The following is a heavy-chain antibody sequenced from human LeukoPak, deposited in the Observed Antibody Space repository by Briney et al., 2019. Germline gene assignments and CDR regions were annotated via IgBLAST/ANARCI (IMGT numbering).Heavy chain of an antibody. J-gene: IGHJ4*02. D-gene: IGHD1-1*01. CDR1: GLTFSSYA. CDR3: AKDPNWNDARRNA. V-gene: IGHV3-23*01. Sequence: GGSLRLSCAASGLTFSSYAMSWVRQAPGKGLEWVSAISGSGGSTYYADSVKGRFTISRDNSKNTLYLQMNSLRAEDTAVYYCAKDPNWNDARRNAWGQGTLVTVSS. CDR2: ISGSGGST.